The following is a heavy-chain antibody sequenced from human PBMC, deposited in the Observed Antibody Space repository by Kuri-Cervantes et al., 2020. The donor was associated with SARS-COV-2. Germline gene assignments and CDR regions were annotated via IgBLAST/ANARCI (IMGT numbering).Heavy chain of an antibody. D-gene: IGHD4-11*01. CDR1: GYSFTCYW. Sequence: GGSLRLSCKGCGYSFTCYWIGWVRQMPGRGLEWMGIIYPRDSETRDSPSFQGQVTISADKSNSTAYLQWSSLSASDTAMYYCARRGINYEWYFDLWGRGTLVTVSS. J-gene: IGHJ2*01. CDR2: IYPRDSET. V-gene: IGHV5-51*01. CDR3: ARRGINYEWYFDL.